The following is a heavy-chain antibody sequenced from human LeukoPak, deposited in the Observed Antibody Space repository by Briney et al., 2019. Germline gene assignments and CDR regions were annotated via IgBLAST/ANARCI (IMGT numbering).Heavy chain of an antibody. CDR2: IYYSGST. CDR1: GGSISSGGYY. J-gene: IGHJ6*02. D-gene: IGHD3-3*01. CDR3: AREPSSWRSLDV. V-gene: IGHV4-31*03. Sequence: SQTLSLTCTVSGGSISSGGYYWSWIRQHPGKSLEWIGYIYYSGSTYYNPSLKSRVTISVDTSKNQFSLKLSSVTAADTAVYYCAREPSSWRSLDVWGQGTTVTVSS.